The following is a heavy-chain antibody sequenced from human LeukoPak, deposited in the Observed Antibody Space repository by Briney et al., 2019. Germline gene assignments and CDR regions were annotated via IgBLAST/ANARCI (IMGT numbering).Heavy chain of an antibody. CDR1: GFTVSSNY. CDR3: ARDQSRYSSSFWYFDL. J-gene: IGHJ2*01. CDR2: IYSGGST. D-gene: IGHD6-6*01. Sequence: GGSLRLSCAASGFTVSSNYMSWVRQAPWKGLEWVSVIYSGGSTYYADSVKGRFTISRDNSKNTLYLQMNSLRSEDTAVYYCARDQSRYSSSFWYFDLWGRGTLVTVSS. V-gene: IGHV3-53*05.